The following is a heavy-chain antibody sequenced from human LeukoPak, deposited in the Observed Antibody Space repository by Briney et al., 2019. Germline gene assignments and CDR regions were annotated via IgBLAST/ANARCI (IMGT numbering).Heavy chain of an antibody. CDR2: IYDSGSA. V-gene: IGHV4-59*08. J-gene: IGHJ3*02. Sequence: PSETLSLTCAVSGGSISSYYWSWIRQPPGKGLEWIGFIYDSGSANYNPSLNSRVTISVDTSKNQFSLKLSSVTAADTAVYYCARRRDAFDIWGQGTMVTVSS. CDR1: GGSISSYY. CDR3: ARRRDAFDI.